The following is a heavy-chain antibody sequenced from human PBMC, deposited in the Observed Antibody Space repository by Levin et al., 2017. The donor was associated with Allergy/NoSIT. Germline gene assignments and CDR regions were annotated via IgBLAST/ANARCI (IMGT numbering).Heavy chain of an antibody. V-gene: IGHV3-48*02. D-gene: IGHD3-16*01. CDR1: GFTFSNYN. CDR2: ISSNTRTI. J-gene: IGHJ4*02. CDR3: VREGGWRPTYYFDY. Sequence: GESLKISCAASGFTFSNYNMNWVRQAPGKGLEWLSYISSNTRTIYYASSLKGRFTVSRDNAKNSLYLQMNSLRDDDTAVYYCVREGGWRPTYYFDYWGQWAPVTVSS.